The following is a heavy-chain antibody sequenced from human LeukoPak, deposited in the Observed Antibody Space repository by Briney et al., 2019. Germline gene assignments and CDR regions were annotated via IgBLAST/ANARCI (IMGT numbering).Heavy chain of an antibody. J-gene: IGHJ6*02. V-gene: IGHV5-10-1*01. D-gene: IGHD1-7*01. Sequence: AESLKISCKASGYSFTSYWITWLRQMPGKGLEWKGRIDPSDSYTNYSPSFQAHVTISANKSIITAYLQWSSLKASDTAMYYCARQGTSDYGLDGWGQGTTVTVSS. CDR1: GYSFTSYW. CDR3: ARQGTSDYGLDG. CDR2: IDPSDSYT.